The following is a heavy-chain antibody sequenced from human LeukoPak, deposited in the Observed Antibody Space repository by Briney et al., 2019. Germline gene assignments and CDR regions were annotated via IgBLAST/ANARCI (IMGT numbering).Heavy chain of an antibody. J-gene: IGHJ6*03. CDR2: IYHSGST. CDR1: GYSIISGYY. V-gene: IGHV4-38-2*02. CDR3: VRYTSGNFYYYYSMDV. Sequence: SETLSLTCTVSGYSIISGYYWGWVRQPPGKGLEWIGSIYHSGSTDYNPSLESRVTISVDTSKNQFSLNLTSVTAADTAVYYCVRYTSGNFYYYYSMDVWGKGTTFTVSS. D-gene: IGHD3-10*01.